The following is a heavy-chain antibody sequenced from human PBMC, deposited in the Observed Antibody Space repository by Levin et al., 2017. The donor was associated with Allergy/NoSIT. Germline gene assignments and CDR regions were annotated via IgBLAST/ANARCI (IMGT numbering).Heavy chain of an antibody. V-gene: IGHV5-51*01. CDR2: IYPGDSDT. CDR1: GYSFTSYW. CDR3: ARIHSSGWQQGAEYFQH. J-gene: IGHJ1*01. Sequence: GESLKISCKGSGYSFTSYWIGWVRQMPGKGLEWMGIIYPGDSDTRYSPSFQGQVTISADKSISTAYLQWSSLKASDTAMYYCARIHSSGWQQGAEYFQHWGQGTLVTVSS. D-gene: IGHD6-19*01.